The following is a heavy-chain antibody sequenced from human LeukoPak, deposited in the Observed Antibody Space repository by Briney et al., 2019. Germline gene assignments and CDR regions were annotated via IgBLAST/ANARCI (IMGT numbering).Heavy chain of an antibody. CDR1: GFTFSNHN. CDR2: ISSGSSYI. D-gene: IGHD4-17*01. Sequence: GGSLVLSCAASGFTFSNHNMNWVRQAPGKGLEWVSSISSGSSYIYYANSVKGRFTISRDNAKNSVYLQMNSLRAEDTAVYYCASHYGLDYWGQGTLVTVSS. V-gene: IGHV3-21*01. CDR3: ASHYGLDY. J-gene: IGHJ4*02.